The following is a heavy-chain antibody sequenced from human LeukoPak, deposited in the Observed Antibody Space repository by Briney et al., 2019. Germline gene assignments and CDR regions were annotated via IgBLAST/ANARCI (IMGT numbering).Heavy chain of an antibody. J-gene: IGHJ6*02. Sequence: ASVKVSCKASGYTFTGYYMHWVRQAPGQGLEWMGWINPNSGGTNYAQKFQGRVTMTRDTSISTAYMELSRLRSDDTAVYYCARDASTTFYYYGMDVWGQGTTVTVSS. CDR2: INPNSGGT. D-gene: IGHD1-7*01. CDR3: ARDASTTFYYYGMDV. CDR1: GYTFTGYY. V-gene: IGHV1-2*02.